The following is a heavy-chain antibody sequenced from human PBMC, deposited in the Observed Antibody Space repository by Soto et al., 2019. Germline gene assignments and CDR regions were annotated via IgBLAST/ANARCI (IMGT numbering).Heavy chain of an antibody. CDR1: GGSISSYY. Sequence: PSETLSLTCTVSGGSISSYYWSWVRQPPGKGLEWIGYMYYSGSTNYNPSLKSRVTMSVDTSKKRFSLKLTSVTAADTAIYYCIESSDWSRASDYWGQGALVTVSS. CDR2: MYYSGST. J-gene: IGHJ4*02. CDR3: IESSDWSRASDY. V-gene: IGHV4-59*01. D-gene: IGHD6-19*01.